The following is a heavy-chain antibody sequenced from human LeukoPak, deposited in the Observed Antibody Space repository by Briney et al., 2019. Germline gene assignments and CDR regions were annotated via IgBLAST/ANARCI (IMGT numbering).Heavy chain of an antibody. CDR1: GFTFSNYV. V-gene: IGHV3-33*01. CDR3: ARGPLSWFDP. CDR2: MWYDGNSE. Sequence: GGSLRLSCAASGFTFSNYVMHWVRQAPGKGLEWVTLMWYDGNSEYYADSVKGRFTISRDNAKNSLYLQMNSLRAEDTAVYYCARGPLSWFDPWGQGTLVTVSS. J-gene: IGHJ5*02.